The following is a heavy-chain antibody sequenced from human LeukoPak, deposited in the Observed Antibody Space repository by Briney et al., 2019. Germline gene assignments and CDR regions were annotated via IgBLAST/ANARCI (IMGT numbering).Heavy chain of an antibody. J-gene: IGHJ4*02. D-gene: IGHD2-8*02. CDR3: AREVFPGGLLNTAFAH. CDR2: INEGGSRE. V-gene: IGHV3-7*01. Sequence: GGSLRLSCEVSVFTFSIYWMTWVRQAPGQGREGLANINEGGSREYYVDSLRGRFTISRDNAKNSLYLQMNGLRVEDTAVYYCAREVFPGGLLNTAFAHWGPGALVTVSS. CDR1: VFTFSIYW.